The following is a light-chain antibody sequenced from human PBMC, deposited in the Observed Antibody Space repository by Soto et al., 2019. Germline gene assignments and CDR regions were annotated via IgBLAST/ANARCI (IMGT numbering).Light chain of an antibody. V-gene: IGLV1-40*01. CDR3: QSYDSSLSGPV. J-gene: IGLJ2*01. CDR1: SSNIGAGYD. Sequence: QSVVTQPPPVSGAPGQRVTISCTGSSSNIGAGYDVHWYQQLPGTAPKLLIYGNNNRPSGVPDRFSGSKSGTSASLAITGLQAEDEADYYCQSYDSSLSGPVFGGATQLTVL. CDR2: GNN.